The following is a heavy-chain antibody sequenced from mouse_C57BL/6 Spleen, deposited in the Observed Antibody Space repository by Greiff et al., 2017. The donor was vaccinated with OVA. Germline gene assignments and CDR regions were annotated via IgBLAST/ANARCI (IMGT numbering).Heavy chain of an antibody. V-gene: IGHV1-15*01. D-gene: IGHD3-3*01. Sequence: VKLQESGAELVRPGASVTLSCKASGYTFTDYEMHWVKQTPVHGLEWIGAIDPETGGTAYNQKFKGKAILTADKSSSTAYMELRSLTSEDSAVYYCTRWAGYYFDYWGQGTTLTVSS. CDR1: GYTFTDYE. J-gene: IGHJ2*01. CDR2: IDPETGGT. CDR3: TRWAGYYFDY.